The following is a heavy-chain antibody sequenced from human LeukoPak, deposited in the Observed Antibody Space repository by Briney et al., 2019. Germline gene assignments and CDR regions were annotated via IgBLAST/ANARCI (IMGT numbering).Heavy chain of an antibody. J-gene: IGHJ4*02. CDR2: ISSSSSYI. V-gene: IGHV3-21*01. Sequence: GGSLRLSCAASGFTFSSYSMNWVRQAPGKGLEWVSSISSSSSYIYYADSVKGRPTISRDNAKNSLYLQMNSLRAEDTAVYYCARGGPTVGTDYWGQGTLVTVSS. CDR1: GFTFSSYS. D-gene: IGHD1-26*01. CDR3: ARGGPTVGTDY.